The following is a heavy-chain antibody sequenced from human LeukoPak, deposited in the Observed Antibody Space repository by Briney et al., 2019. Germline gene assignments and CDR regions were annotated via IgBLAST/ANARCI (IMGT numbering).Heavy chain of an antibody. Sequence: GGSLRLSCTASGFTFGDYAMSWVRQAPGKGLEWVGFIRTKAYGGTTEYATSVKGRFTISRDDSKSIVYLQMNSLKTEDTAVYYCARELSGSYHDFDYWGQGTLVTVSS. D-gene: IGHD1-26*01. CDR3: ARELSGSYHDFDY. CDR1: GFTFGDYA. J-gene: IGHJ4*02. V-gene: IGHV3-49*04. CDR2: IRTKAYGGTT.